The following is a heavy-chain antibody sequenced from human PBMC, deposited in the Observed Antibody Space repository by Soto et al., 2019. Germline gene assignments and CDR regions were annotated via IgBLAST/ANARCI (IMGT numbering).Heavy chain of an antibody. Sequence: QVQLVESGGGVVQPGRSLRLSCAASGFTFSSYGMHWVRQAPGKGLEWVAVIWYDGSNKYYADSVKGRFTISRDNSKNTLYLQMNSLRAEDTAVYYCARAILHRGIAVAGTVYYGMDVWGQGTTVTVSS. CDR1: GFTFSSYG. J-gene: IGHJ6*02. D-gene: IGHD6-19*01. CDR3: ARAILHRGIAVAGTVYYGMDV. CDR2: IWYDGSNK. V-gene: IGHV3-33*01.